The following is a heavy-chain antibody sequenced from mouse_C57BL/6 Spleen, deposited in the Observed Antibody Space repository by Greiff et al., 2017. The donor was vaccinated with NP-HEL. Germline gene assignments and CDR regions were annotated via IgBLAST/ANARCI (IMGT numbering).Heavy chain of an antibody. Sequence: EVQRVESGGGLVKPGGSLKLSCAASGFTFSSYAMSWVRQTPEKRLEWVATISDGGSYTYYPDNVKGRFTISRDNAKNNLYLQMSHLKSEDTAMYYCARDGGSYFDVWGTGTTVTVSS. J-gene: IGHJ1*03. CDR3: ARDGGSYFDV. CDR1: GFTFSSYA. CDR2: ISDGGSYT. V-gene: IGHV5-4*01.